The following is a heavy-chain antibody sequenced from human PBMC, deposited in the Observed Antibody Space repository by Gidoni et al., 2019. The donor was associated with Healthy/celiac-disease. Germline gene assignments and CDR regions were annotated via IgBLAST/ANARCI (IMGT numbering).Heavy chain of an antibody. D-gene: IGHD4-4*01. Sequence: EVQLVESGGGLVKPGRSRRLSCAASEFPCGDCAMGWFRQAPGKGLEWVGFIRSKAYGGTTEYAASVKGRFTISRDDSKSIAYLQMNSLKTEDTAVYYCTRVSNSNYEEYFDYWGQGTLVTVSS. J-gene: IGHJ4*02. V-gene: IGHV3-49*05. CDR3: TRVSNSNYEEYFDY. CDR1: EFPCGDCA. CDR2: IRSKAYGGTT.